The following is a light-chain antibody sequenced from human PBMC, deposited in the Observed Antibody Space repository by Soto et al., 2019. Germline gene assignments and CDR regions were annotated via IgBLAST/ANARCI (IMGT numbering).Light chain of an antibody. CDR2: NNN. CDR1: SSNIGSSY. J-gene: IGLJ1*01. Sequence: QSVLTQPPSTSGTPGQRVTISCSGSSSNIGSSYVFWFQHLPGTAPKLLMYNNNQRPSGVPDRVSASKSGTSASLAISGLRSEDEADYYSAAWDDRVSGYVFGNGTKVTVL. CDR3: AAWDDRVSGYV. V-gene: IGLV1-47*02.